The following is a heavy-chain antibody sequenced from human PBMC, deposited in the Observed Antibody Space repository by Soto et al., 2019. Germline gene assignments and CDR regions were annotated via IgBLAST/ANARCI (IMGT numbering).Heavy chain of an antibody. CDR2: IYYSGST. Sequence: PSETLSLTCTVYGGPIGSYYWSWIRQPPGKGLEWIGYIYYSGSTNYNPSLKSRVTISVDTSKNQFSLKLSSVTAADTAVYYCARDGYSYFDYWGQGTLVTVSS. CDR1: GGPIGSYY. J-gene: IGHJ4*02. V-gene: IGHV4-59*01. D-gene: IGHD5-12*01. CDR3: ARDGYSYFDY.